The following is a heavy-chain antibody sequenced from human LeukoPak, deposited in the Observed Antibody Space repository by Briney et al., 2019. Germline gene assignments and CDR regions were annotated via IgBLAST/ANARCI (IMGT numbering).Heavy chain of an antibody. CDR3: ARGVKQLGRFSFYMNV. V-gene: IGHV4-34*01. CDR1: DESLSGFS. Sequence: PSETLSLTCVVSDESLSGFSWNWVRQSPGKGLESIGEVNPSGSTNYNPSLQGRVTISLDRSKNHFFLNLTSVTAADTAVYYCARGVKQLGRFSFYMNVWGNGTTVIFSS. CDR2: VNPSGST. J-gene: IGHJ6*03. D-gene: IGHD1-1*01.